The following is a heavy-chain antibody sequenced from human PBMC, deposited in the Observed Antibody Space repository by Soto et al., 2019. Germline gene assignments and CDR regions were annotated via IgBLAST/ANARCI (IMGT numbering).Heavy chain of an antibody. CDR1: GGSISSYY. V-gene: IGHV4-59*01. J-gene: IGHJ4*02. CDR2: IHYTGST. D-gene: IGHD1-1*01. CDR3: ARAAYNIDY. Sequence: QVQLQESGPGLVKPSETLSLTCTVSGGSISSYYWNWIRQPPGKGLEWIGYIHYTGSTNYNPSLKSPVAKSVDTSKNQFSLKLSSVTAADTALYYCARAAYNIDYWGQGTLVTVSS.